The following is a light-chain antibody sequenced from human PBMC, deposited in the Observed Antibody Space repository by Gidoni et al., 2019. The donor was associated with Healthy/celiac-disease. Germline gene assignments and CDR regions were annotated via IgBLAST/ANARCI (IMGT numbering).Light chain of an antibody. V-gene: IGLV3-1*01. J-gene: IGLJ1*01. CDR1: KVGDKY. CDR3: QAWDSSTVV. CDR2: QDS. Sequence: SYELTHPPSVSVSPGQTASITCSGDKVGDKYACWYQQKPCQSPVLCIYQDSQRPSGIPDRFSGSNSGNTATLTISGTQAMDEADYYCQAWDSSTVVFGTGTNVTVL.